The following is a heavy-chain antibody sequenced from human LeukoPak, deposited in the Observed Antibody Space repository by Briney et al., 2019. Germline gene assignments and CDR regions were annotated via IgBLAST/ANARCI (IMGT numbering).Heavy chain of an antibody. V-gene: IGHV1-46*01. Sequence: GASVKVSCKASGYTFTSYYMHWVRQAPGQGLEWMGIINPSGGSTSYAQKFQGRVTMTRDTSTSTVYMELSSLRSEDTAVYYCARGGGYDYVWGSYRPTGFYFDYWGQGTLVTVSS. CDR1: GYTFTSYY. CDR3: ARGGGYDYVWGSYRPTGFYFDY. J-gene: IGHJ4*02. D-gene: IGHD3-16*02. CDR2: INPSGGST.